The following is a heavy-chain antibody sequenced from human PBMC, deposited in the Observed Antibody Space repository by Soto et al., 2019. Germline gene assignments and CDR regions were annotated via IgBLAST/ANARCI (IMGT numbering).Heavy chain of an antibody. CDR1: GFTFSEYA. CDR3: ARDLRTQYFFDY. Sequence: QVQLVESGGGVVQPGRSLRLSCASSGFTFSEYAMHWVRLVPGKGLEWVAVISSDGSSKYYSDSVKGRFTISRDNSKNTLFLQMDSLRDEDTAVYYCARDLRTQYFFDYRGQGTQVTVSS. J-gene: IGHJ4*02. CDR2: ISSDGSSK. D-gene: IGHD3-9*01. V-gene: IGHV3-30-3*01.